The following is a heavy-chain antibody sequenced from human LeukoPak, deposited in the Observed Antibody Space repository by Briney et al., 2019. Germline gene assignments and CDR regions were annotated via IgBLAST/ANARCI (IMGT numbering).Heavy chain of an antibody. CDR1: GFTFSSYA. V-gene: IGHV3-30*01. J-gene: IGHJ3*02. Sequence: PGGSLRLSCAASGFTFSSYAMHWVRQAPGKGLEWVAVISYDGSNKYYADSVKGRFTISRDNSKNTLYLQMNSLRAEDTAVYYCARGQDSGSYIEAFDIWGQGTMVTVSS. CDR2: ISYDGSNK. CDR3: ARGQDSGSYIEAFDI. D-gene: IGHD1-26*01.